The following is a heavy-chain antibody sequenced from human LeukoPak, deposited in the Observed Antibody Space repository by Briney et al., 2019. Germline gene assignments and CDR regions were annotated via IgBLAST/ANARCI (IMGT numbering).Heavy chain of an antibody. J-gene: IGHJ4*02. CDR1: GFIFSSYA. D-gene: IGHD2-15*01. V-gene: IGHV3-30*04. CDR2: ISYDGSNK. Sequence: GRSLRLSCAASGFIFSSYAMHWVRQAPGKGLEWVAVISYDGSNKYYADSVKGRFTISRDNAKNSLYLQMNSLRAEDTAVYYCARDGVVVAATRLGYWGQGTLVTVSS. CDR3: ARDGVVVAATRLGY.